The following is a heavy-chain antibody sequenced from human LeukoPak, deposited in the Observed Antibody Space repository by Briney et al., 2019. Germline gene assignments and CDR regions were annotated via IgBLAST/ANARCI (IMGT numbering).Heavy chain of an antibody. CDR2: IYYSGST. CDR3: ARGFFGYDFWSGYYSRWFDP. D-gene: IGHD3-3*01. J-gene: IGHJ5*02. CDR1: GYSISNGYY. Sequence: SETLSLTCTVSGYSISNGYYWSWIRQPPGKGLEWIGYIYYSGSTNYNPSLKSRVTISVDTSKNQFSLKLSSVTAADTAVYYCARGFFGYDFWSGYYSRWFDPWGQGTLVTVSS. V-gene: IGHV4-59*12.